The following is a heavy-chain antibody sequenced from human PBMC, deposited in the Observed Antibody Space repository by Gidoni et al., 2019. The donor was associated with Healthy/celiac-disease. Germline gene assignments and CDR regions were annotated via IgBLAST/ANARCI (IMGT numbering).Heavy chain of an antibody. D-gene: IGHD3-3*01. CDR3: ARGLSASSISYYDFWSGTYYYGMDV. CDR1: GYTFTSYY. V-gene: IGHV1-46*01. J-gene: IGHJ6*02. Sequence: QVQLVQSGAEVKKPGASVKVSCKASGYTFTSYYMHWVRQAPGQGLEWMGIINPSGGSTSYAQKFQGRVTMTRDTSTSTVYMELSSLRSEDTAVYYCARGLSASSISYYDFWSGTYYYGMDVWGQGTTVTVSS. CDR2: INPSGGST.